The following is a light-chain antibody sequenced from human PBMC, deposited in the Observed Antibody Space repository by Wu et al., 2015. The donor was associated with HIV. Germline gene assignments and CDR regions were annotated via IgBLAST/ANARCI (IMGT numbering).Light chain of an antibody. CDR2: GIS. CDR1: QSVRDD. J-gene: IGKJ4*01. V-gene: IGKV3-15*01. CDR3: QQYNSWPLT. Sequence: EIVMTQSPATLSVSPGERVTLSCRASQSVRDDLAWYQQKPGQAPRLLIYGISTRAAGXPARFSDSRSGTEFTLTISSIQSEDFAVYYCQQYNSWPLTFGGGTEGGDQT.